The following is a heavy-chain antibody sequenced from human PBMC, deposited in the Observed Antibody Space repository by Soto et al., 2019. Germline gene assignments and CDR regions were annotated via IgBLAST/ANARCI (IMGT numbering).Heavy chain of an antibody. D-gene: IGHD1-26*01. Sequence: EVQLVESGGGLVQPGGSLRLSCAASGFSFSSYWMHWVRQVPGKGLVWVSRINSDGSTTTYADSVKGRFTISRDNAKNTLYLQMNSLRVEDTAVYYCARVLTGSYNWFDPWGHGTLVTVSS. CDR1: GFSFSSYW. CDR2: INSDGSTT. CDR3: ARVLTGSYNWFDP. V-gene: IGHV3-74*01. J-gene: IGHJ5*02.